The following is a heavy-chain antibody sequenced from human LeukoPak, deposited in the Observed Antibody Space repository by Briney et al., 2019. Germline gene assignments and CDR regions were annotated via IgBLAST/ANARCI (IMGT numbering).Heavy chain of an antibody. D-gene: IGHD5-12*01. J-gene: IGHJ4*02. V-gene: IGHV1-18*01. CDR2: ISAYNGNT. CDR3: ARDSYVVATLRHSDY. Sequence: ASVKVSCKASGYTFTSYGISWVRQAPGQGLEWMGWISAYNGNTNYAQKLQGRATMTTDTSTSTAYMELRSLRSDDTAVYYCARDSYVVATLRHSDYWGQGTLVTVSS. CDR1: GYTFTSYG.